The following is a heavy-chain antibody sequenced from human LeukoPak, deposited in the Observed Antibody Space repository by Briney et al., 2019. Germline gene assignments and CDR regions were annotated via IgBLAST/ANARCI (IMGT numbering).Heavy chain of an antibody. J-gene: IGHJ5*02. Sequence: GGSLRLSCAASGFTFSSYAMSWVRQAPGKGLEWVSTIGGGGGSTYYADSVKGRFTISRDNSKNTLYLQMNSLRAEDTAVYYCARGGYYDSPSRGWFDPWGQGTLVTVSS. CDR1: GFTFSSYA. CDR2: IGGGGGST. D-gene: IGHD3-3*01. V-gene: IGHV3-23*01. CDR3: ARGGYYDSPSRGWFDP.